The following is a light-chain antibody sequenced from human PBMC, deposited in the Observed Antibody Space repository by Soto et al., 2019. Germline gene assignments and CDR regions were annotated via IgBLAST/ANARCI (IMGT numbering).Light chain of an antibody. V-gene: IGKV1-8*01. CDR1: QGISSY. CDR2: ATS. CDR3: QQYYTYPWT. Sequence: AIRMTQSPSSLSASTGDRVTITCRASQGISSYLAWFQQKPGRPPKLLMSATSTLQSDAPSRFSGSGSGTDFTLTIGCLQSEDLATYYCQQYYTYPWTFGQGTKVEIK. J-gene: IGKJ1*01.